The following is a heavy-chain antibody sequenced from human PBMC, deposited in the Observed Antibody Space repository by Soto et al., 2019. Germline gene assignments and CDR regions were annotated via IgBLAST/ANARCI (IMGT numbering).Heavy chain of an antibody. Sequence: AGGSLRLSCATSGFNISRHAMSWVRPAPGKGLEWVSAISGSGGSTYYADSVKGRFTISRDNSKNTLHLTMNSLRAEATAVYYCAKVSSGLRYFDWLTNWFDTCGQRTLVTVSS. CDR2: ISGSGGST. CDR1: GFNISRHA. CDR3: AKVSSGLRYFDWLTNWFDT. J-gene: IGHJ5*02. V-gene: IGHV3-23*01. D-gene: IGHD3-9*01.